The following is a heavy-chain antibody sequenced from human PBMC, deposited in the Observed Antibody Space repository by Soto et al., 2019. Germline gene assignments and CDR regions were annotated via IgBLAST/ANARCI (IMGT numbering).Heavy chain of an antibody. D-gene: IGHD5-12*01. CDR3: TWSLVARDDFDE. Sequence: VQLSESGGGLVQPGGSLRLSCAASVFTFSTSVMSWVRQATGKGLQWVSSISGSGDITHYAESVKGRFTVYRENSKNALYLAMNTVTADDTALYYCTWSLVARDDFDEWGQGTMVIVSS. CDR1: VFTFSTSV. V-gene: IGHV3-23*01. CDR2: ISGSGDIT. J-gene: IGHJ3*01.